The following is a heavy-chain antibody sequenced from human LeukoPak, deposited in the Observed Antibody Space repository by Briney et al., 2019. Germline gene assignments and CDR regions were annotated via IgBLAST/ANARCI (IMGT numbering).Heavy chain of an antibody. CDR2: IYYSGST. D-gene: IGHD5-24*01. CDR1: GGSISSSSYY. CDR3: AADGYNHYFDY. Sequence: SETLSLTCTVSGGSISSSSYYWGWIRQPPGKGLERIGSIYYSGSTYYNPSLKSRVTISVDTSKNQFSLKLSSVTAADTAVYYCAADGYNHYFDYWGQGTLVTVSS. V-gene: IGHV4-39*01. J-gene: IGHJ4*02.